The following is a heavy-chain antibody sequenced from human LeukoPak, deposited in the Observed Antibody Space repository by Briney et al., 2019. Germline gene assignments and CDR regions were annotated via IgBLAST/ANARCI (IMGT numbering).Heavy chain of an antibody. CDR1: GFTFSSYS. J-gene: IGHJ4*02. V-gene: IGHV3-7*01. CDR2: IKQDGSER. CDR3: ASLKSDN. D-gene: IGHD2-21*01. Sequence: GGSLRLSCAASGFTFSSYSMSWVRRAPGKGPEWVANIKQDGSERHYVDSVKGRFTISRDNAKNSLYLQMNSLRAEDTAVYYCASLKSDNWGRGTLVSVSS.